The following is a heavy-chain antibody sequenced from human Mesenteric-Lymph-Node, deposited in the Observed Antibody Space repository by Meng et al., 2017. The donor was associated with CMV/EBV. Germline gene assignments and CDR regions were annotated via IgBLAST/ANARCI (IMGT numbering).Heavy chain of an antibody. CDR3: ARLRSSRAFDI. CDR2: IYPGDSDT. J-gene: IGHJ3*02. D-gene: IGHD6-6*01. Sequence: GGSLRLSCKGSGYRFTSYWIGWVRQMPGKGLEWMGIIYPGDSDTRYSPSFQGQVTISADKSISTAYLQWSSLKASDTAMYYCARLRSSRAFDIWGQGTMVTVSS. V-gene: IGHV5-51*01. CDR1: GYRFTSYW.